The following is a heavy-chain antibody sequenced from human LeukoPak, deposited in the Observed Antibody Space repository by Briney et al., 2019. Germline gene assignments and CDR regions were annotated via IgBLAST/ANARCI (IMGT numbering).Heavy chain of an antibody. CDR3: ARKLSGYAPFDC. V-gene: IGHV3-23*01. D-gene: IGHD5-12*01. CDR1: GFTFTNYP. J-gene: IGHJ4*02. CDR2: ISGSGGST. Sequence: PGGSLRLSCAASGFTFTNYPMIWVRQAPGRGLTWVSGISGSGGSTYYADSVKGRLTISRDNPRSTLYLQMSSLRAEDTAVYYCARKLSGYAPFDCWGQGTLVTVSS.